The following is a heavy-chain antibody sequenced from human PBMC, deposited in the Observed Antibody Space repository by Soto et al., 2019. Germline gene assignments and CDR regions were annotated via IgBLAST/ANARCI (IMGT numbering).Heavy chain of an antibody. CDR2: IDPSDSYT. CDR1: GYSFTSYW. V-gene: IGHV5-10-1*01. J-gene: IGHJ6*01. CDR3: PRHLISARVPYYYGMDL. Sequence: GESLKISCQGSGYSFTSYWISWVRQMPGKGLEWRGRIDPSDSYTNYGPSFQGHVTISADQSISTAYLQWISLKASDTAMYYCPRHLISARVPYYYGMDLGGQGTTVNASS. D-gene: IGHD3-3*02.